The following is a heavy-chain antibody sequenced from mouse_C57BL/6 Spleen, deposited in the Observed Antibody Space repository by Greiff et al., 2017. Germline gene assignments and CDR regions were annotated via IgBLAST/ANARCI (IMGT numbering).Heavy chain of an antibody. CDR1: GFTFSDYG. V-gene: IGHV5-17*01. Sequence: EVKLMESGGGLVKPGGSLKLSCAASGFTFSDYGMHWVRQAPEKWLEWVAYISSGSSALYYADTVKGRFTISTDNAKNTLFLQMTSLMSVDTSMYYCARGYMDYWGQGTSVTVSS. CDR3: ARGYMDY. J-gene: IGHJ4*01. CDR2: ISSGSSAL.